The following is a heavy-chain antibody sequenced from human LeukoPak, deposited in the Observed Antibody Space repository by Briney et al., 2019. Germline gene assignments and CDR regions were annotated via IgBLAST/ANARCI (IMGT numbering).Heavy chain of an antibody. CDR3: AMGGSYYYGSGSYRLPF. D-gene: IGHD3-10*01. V-gene: IGHV3-23*01. J-gene: IGHJ4*02. CDR1: DFAFNKYA. Sequence: GGSLRLSCTASDFAFNKYAMHWVRQAPGKGLEWVSAISGSGGSTYYADSVKGRFTISRDNSKNTLYLQMNSLRAEDTAVYYCAMGGSYYYGSGSYRLPFWGQGTLVTVSS. CDR2: ISGSGGST.